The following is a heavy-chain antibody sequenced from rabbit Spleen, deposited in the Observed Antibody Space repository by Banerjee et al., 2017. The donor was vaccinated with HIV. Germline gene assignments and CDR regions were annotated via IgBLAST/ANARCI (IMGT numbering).Heavy chain of an antibody. Sequence: QEQLKESGGGLVQPEGSLTLTCTASGFSFSSRFYICWVRQAPGKGLEWIGCIGSGSTGNTYYASWAKGRFTISKTSSTTVTLQMTSLTAADTATYFCARGWAGGVGWNFNLWGPGTLVTVS. D-gene: IGHD4-1*01. CDR2: IGSGSTGNT. CDR3: ARGWAGGVGWNFNL. J-gene: IGHJ4*01. CDR1: GFSFSSRFY. V-gene: IGHV1S45*01.